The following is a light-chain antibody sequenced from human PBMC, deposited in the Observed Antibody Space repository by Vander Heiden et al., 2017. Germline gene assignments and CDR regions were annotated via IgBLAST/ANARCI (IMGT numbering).Light chain of an antibody. Sequence: QSALTQPASVSGSPGQSIPISCTGITPDVGNSNLFSWYQQHPGKAPKLLIYDVKRRASGASNRFSGSKSGTTAALTISGLQADDEADYYCSSYTSISALFGGGTKLTVL. V-gene: IGLV2-14*03. J-gene: IGLJ2*01. CDR2: DVK. CDR1: TPDVGNSNL. CDR3: SSYTSISAL.